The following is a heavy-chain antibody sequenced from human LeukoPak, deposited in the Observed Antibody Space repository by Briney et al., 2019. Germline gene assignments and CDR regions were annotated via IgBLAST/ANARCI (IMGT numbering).Heavy chain of an antibody. V-gene: IGHV1-18*01. Sequence: ASVKVSCTASGYTFSNYGISWVRQAPGQGLEWMGWISAYNGNTDYAQILRGRVTLTTDTSTSTAYMELRRLTSDDTAVYYCARGGEVCSSTSCYRGHEYWGQGTLVTVSS. CDR2: ISAYNGNT. J-gene: IGHJ4*02. D-gene: IGHD2-2*01. CDR3: ARGGEVCSSTSCYRGHEY. CDR1: GYTFSNYG.